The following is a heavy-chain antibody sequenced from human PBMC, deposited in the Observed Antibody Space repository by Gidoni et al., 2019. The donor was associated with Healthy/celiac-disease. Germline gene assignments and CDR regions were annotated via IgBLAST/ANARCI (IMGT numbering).Heavy chain of an antibody. CDR1: GFTFSSYW. J-gene: IGHJ3*02. CDR3: ARGDAFDI. V-gene: IGHV3-74*01. CDR2: INSDESST. D-gene: IGHD3-10*01. Sequence: EVQLVESGGGLVQPGGSLSRPCAASGFTFSSYWMHWVRRDPGKGLVWVSRINSDESSTSYEDSVKGRLTISRDKAKNTLYLQMNSLRAEDTAVYYCARGDAFDIWGQGTMVTVSS.